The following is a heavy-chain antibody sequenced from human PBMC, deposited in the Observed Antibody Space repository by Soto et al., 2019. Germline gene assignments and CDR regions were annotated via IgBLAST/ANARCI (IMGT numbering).Heavy chain of an antibody. Sequence: ASVKVSCKASGYTFTSYGISWVRQAPGQGLEWMGWISAYNGNTNYAQKLQGRVTMTTDTSTSTAYMELRSLRSDDTAVYYCAWAGDSSGYYQFAPWGQGTLVTVSS. CDR1: GYTFTSYG. CDR2: ISAYNGNT. V-gene: IGHV1-18*04. CDR3: AWAGDSSGYYQFAP. J-gene: IGHJ5*02. D-gene: IGHD3-22*01.